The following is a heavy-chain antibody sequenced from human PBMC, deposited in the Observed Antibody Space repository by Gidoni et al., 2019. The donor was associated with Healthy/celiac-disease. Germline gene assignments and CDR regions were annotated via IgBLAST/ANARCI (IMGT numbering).Heavy chain of an antibody. CDR3: AKDLLPTTVVTPTGES. CDR1: GFPFSSYA. J-gene: IGHJ5*02. CDR2: ISGSGGST. Sequence: EVQLLVSGGGLVQPGGPLRPSCAASGFPFSSYAMSWVRQAPGKGLEWVSAISGSGGSTYYADSVKGRFTISRDNSKNTLYLQMNSLRAEDTAVYYCAKDLLPTTVVTPTGESWGQGTLVTVSS. D-gene: IGHD4-17*01. V-gene: IGHV3-23*01.